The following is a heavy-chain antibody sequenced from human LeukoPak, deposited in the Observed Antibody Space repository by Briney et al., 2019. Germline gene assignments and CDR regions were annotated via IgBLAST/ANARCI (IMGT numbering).Heavy chain of an antibody. Sequence: WASVKVSCKASGGTFSSYAISWVRQAPGQGLEWMGGIIPIFGTANYAQRFQGRVTITADESTSTAYMELSSLRSEDTAVYYCARDLSEWWFRDWGQGTLVTVSS. CDR3: ARDLSEWWFRD. V-gene: IGHV1-69*13. J-gene: IGHJ4*02. CDR2: IIPIFGTA. CDR1: GGTFSSYA. D-gene: IGHD2-15*01.